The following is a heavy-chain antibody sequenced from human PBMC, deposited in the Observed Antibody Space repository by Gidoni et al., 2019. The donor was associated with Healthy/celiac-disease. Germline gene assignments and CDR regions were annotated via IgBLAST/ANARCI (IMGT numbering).Heavy chain of an antibody. Sequence: QVQLQESGPGLEKPSETLPLTCTVSGGSISSYYWSWIRQPPGKGLEWIGYIYYSGSTNYNPSLKSRVTISVDTSKNQFSLKLSSVTAADTAVYYCAREGGFRFDPWGQGTLVTVSS. CDR2: IYYSGST. J-gene: IGHJ5*02. CDR1: GGSISSYY. CDR3: AREGGFRFDP. D-gene: IGHD3-16*01. V-gene: IGHV4-59*01.